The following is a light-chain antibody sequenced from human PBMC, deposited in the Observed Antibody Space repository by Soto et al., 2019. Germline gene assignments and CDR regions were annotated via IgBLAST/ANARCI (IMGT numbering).Light chain of an antibody. CDR1: QSLSGNY. CDR2: RAS. Sequence: EIVLTQSPGTLSLSPGERVTLSCRASQSLSGNYLAWYQQKPGQAPRLLIYRASSRATGIPDRFSGSGSGTDFTLTVSRLEPEDFAMYFCQQYGDSPITFGQGTRLEIK. CDR3: QQYGDSPIT. V-gene: IGKV3-20*01. J-gene: IGKJ5*01.